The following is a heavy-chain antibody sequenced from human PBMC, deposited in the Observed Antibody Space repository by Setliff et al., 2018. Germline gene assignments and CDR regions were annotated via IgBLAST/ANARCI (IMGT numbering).Heavy chain of an antibody. Sequence: SETLSLTCTVSGYSISSGYIWGWIRQPPGKGLEWIGSFHHRGSTYYNPSLSGRVSISVDTSKNQFSLKLNSVTAADMAVYYCAREQWLDPPGYYYMDVWAKGTTVTVSS. CDR2: FHHRGST. J-gene: IGHJ6*03. V-gene: IGHV4-38-2*02. CDR3: AREQWLDPPGYYYMDV. D-gene: IGHD6-19*01. CDR1: GYSISSGYI.